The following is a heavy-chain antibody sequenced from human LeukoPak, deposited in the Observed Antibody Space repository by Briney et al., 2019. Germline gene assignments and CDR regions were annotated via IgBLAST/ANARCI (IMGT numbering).Heavy chain of an antibody. J-gene: IGHJ5*02. D-gene: IGHD3-22*01. Sequence: SGSTLVKPTQTLTLTCTFSGFSLSISGVGVGWIRQPPGKALEWLALIYWNDDKRYSPSLKSRLTITKDTSKNQVVLTMTNMDPVDTATYYCAHSLYYYDSSGYYWGFDPWGQGTLVTVSS. CDR1: GFSLSISGVG. V-gene: IGHV2-5*01. CDR3: AHSLYYYDSSGYYWGFDP. CDR2: IYWNDDK.